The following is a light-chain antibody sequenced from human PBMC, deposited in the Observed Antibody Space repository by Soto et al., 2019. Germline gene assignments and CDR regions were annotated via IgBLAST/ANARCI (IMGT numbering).Light chain of an antibody. CDR2: DAS. V-gene: IGKV3-11*01. Sequence: EIVLTQSPGTLSLSPGERATLSCRASQSVSSNSLAWYQQKPGQSPRLLIYDASNRATGIPARFSGSGSGTDFTLTISSLEPEDFAVYYCQQRSNWPPGWTFGQGTKVDIK. CDR1: QSVSSNS. CDR3: QQRSNWPPGWT. J-gene: IGKJ1*01.